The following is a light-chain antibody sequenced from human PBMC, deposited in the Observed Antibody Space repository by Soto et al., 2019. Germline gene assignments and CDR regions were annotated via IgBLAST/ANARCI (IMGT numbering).Light chain of an antibody. J-gene: IGLJ1*01. V-gene: IGLV2-14*01. CDR1: SSDVGGYNY. Sequence: QSALTQPASVSGSPGGSITISCTGTSSDVGGYNYVSWYQQHPGKAPKFMIYDVSNRPSGASNRFSGSKSGNTASLTISGLQAEDEADYYCCSYTTSNTRQIVFGTGTKVTVL. CDR3: CSYTTSNTRQIV. CDR2: DVS.